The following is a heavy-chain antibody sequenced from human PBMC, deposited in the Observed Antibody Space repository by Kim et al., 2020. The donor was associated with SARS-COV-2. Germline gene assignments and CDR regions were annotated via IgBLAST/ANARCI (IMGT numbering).Heavy chain of an antibody. Sequence: RFTICRDNAKNSLYLQMNSLRAEDTAVYYCARVAYYDILTGYYYYYGMDVWGQGTTVTVSS. J-gene: IGHJ6*02. CDR3: ARVAYYDILTGYYYYYGMDV. D-gene: IGHD3-9*01. V-gene: IGHV3-11*06.